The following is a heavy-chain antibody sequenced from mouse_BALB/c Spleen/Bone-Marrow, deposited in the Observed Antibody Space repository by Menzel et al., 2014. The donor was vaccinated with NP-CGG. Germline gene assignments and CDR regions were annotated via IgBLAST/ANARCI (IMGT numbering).Heavy chain of an antibody. J-gene: IGHJ4*01. V-gene: IGHV2-6-7*01. D-gene: IGHD2-2*01. CDR1: GFSLTGYG. CDR3: ARDRGYDGDAMDY. CDR2: IWGDGST. Sequence: VKLMESGPGLVAPSQSLSITCTVSGFSLTGYGVNWVRQPPGKGLEWLGMIWGDGSTDYNSALKSRLSISKDNSKSXVFLKMNSLQTDDTARYYCARDRGYDGDAMDYWGQGTSVTVSS.